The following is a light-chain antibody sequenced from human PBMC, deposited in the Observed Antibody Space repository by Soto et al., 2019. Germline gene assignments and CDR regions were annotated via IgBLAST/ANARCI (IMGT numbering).Light chain of an antibody. CDR2: GAT. J-gene: IGKJ5*01. CDR3: QQTDTLPST. V-gene: IGKV1-6*02. CDR1: QGIGND. Sequence: AIQMTQSPSSLSASVGDRVTITCRASQGIGNDLGWYQQKPGKAPKLLIYGATSLQGGVPSRFSGSGSRTDFTLTITSLQPEDIGTYYCQQTDTLPSTFGQGTRLEIK.